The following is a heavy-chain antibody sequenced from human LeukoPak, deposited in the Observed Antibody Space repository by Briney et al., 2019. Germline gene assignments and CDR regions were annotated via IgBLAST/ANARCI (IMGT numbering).Heavy chain of an antibody. J-gene: IGHJ6*04. CDR1: GGSFSGYY. CDR2: INHSGST. V-gene: IGHV4-34*01. Sequence: SETPSLTCAVYGGSFSGYYWSWIRQPPGKGLEWIGEINHSGSTNYNPSLKSRVTISVDTSKNQFSLKLSSVTAADTAVYYCARGGTFLWFGELTQRYYYGMDVWGKGTTVTVSS. D-gene: IGHD3-10*01. CDR3: ARGGTFLWFGELTQRYYYGMDV.